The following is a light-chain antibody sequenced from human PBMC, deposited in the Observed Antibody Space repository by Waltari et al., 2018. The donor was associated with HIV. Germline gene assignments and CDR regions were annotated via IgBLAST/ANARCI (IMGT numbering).Light chain of an antibody. CDR3: SSYTSSSTLVV. CDR2: EVS. V-gene: IGLV2-14*01. Sequence: QSALTQPASVSGSPAQSITISCTGTSSYVGGYNYVSWYQQHPGKAPKLMIYEVSNRPSGVSNRFSGSKSGNTASLTISGLQAEDEADYYCSSYTSSSTLVVFG. J-gene: IGLJ2*01. CDR1: SSYVGGYNY.